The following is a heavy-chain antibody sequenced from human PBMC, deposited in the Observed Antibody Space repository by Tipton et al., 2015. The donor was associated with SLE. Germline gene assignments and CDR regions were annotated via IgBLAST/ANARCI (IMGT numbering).Heavy chain of an antibody. Sequence: TLSLTCAVYGGSFSGYYWSWIRQPPGKGLEWIGYIYYSGSTNYNPSLKSRVTISVDTSKNQFSLKLSSVTAADTAVYYCAGMSYPREGYFDYWGQGTLVTVSS. J-gene: IGHJ4*02. CDR1: GGSFSGYY. CDR3: AGMSYPREGYFDY. CDR2: IYYSGST. D-gene: IGHD1-26*01. V-gene: IGHV4-59*01.